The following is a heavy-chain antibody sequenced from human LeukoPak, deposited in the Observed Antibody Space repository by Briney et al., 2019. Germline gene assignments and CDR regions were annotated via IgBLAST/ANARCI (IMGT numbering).Heavy chain of an antibody. CDR2: ISYDGSNK. D-gene: IGHD6-13*01. V-gene: IGHV3-30*18. CDR1: GFTFSSYG. Sequence: EGSLRLSCAASGFTFSSYGMHWVRQAPGKGLEWVAVISYDGSNKYYADSVKGRFTISRDNSKNTLYLQMNSLRAEDTAVYYCAKVAAGAPYYFDYWGQGTLVTVSS. J-gene: IGHJ4*02. CDR3: AKVAAGAPYYFDY.